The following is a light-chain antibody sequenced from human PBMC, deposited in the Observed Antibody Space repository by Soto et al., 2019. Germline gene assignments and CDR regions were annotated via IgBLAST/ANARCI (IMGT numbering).Light chain of an antibody. Sequence: DIQMTQSPFTLSASXGDRVTVTCRASQSISSWLAWYQQKPGKAPKLLIYKASSLESGVPSRFSGSGSGTEFTLTISSLQPDDFATYYCQQYNSFPYTFGQGTKVDIK. J-gene: IGKJ2*01. V-gene: IGKV1-5*03. CDR1: QSISSW. CDR3: QQYNSFPYT. CDR2: KAS.